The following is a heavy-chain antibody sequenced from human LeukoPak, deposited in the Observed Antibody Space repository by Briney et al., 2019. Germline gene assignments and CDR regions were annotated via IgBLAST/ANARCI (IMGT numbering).Heavy chain of an antibody. D-gene: IGHD1-1*01. CDR3: ARGGVQLERLPVAVPYYMDV. CDR1: GFTFSSYA. Sequence: PGGSLRLSCAASGFTFSSYAMHWVRQAPGKGLEWVAVISYDGSNKYYADSVKGRFTISRDNSKNTLYLQMNSLRAEDTAVYYCARGGVQLERLPVAVPYYMDVWGKGTTVTVSS. CDR2: ISYDGSNK. J-gene: IGHJ6*03. V-gene: IGHV3-30*04.